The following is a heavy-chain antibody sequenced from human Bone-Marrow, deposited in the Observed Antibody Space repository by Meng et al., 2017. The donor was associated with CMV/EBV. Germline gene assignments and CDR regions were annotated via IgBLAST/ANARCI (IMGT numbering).Heavy chain of an antibody. J-gene: IGHJ5*02. CDR1: GYTFTSYD. Sequence: ASVKVSCKASGYTFTSYDINWVRQATGQGLEWMGWMNPNSGNTGYAQKFQGRVTMTRNTSISTAYMELSSLRSEDTAVYYCARDGNRFWSGYHPQFWFDPWGQGTLVTVSS. CDR2: MNPNSGNT. V-gene: IGHV1-8*01. CDR3: ARDGNRFWSGYHPQFWFDP. D-gene: IGHD3-3*01.